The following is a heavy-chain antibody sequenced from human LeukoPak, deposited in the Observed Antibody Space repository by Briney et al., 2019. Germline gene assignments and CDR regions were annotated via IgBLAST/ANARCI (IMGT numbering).Heavy chain of an antibody. D-gene: IGHD2-8*01. J-gene: IGHJ3*02. CDR1: GFTFSSYW. CDR3: ARVWMVYALRPPSDAFDI. Sequence: GGSLRLSCAASGFTFSSYWMSWVRQAPGKGLEWVANIKQDGSEKYYVDSVKGRFTISRDNAKNSLYLQMNSLRAEDTAVYYCARVWMVYALRPPSDAFDIWGQGTMVTVSS. V-gene: IGHV3-7*01. CDR2: IKQDGSEK.